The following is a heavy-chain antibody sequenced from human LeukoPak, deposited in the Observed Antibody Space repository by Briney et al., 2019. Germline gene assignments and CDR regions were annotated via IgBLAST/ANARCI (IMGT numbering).Heavy chain of an antibody. CDR1: GGSVSSYY. J-gene: IGHJ5*02. CDR3: ARSVVTLNWFDP. CDR2: IYYSGST. D-gene: IGHD3-22*01. Sequence: SETLSPTCTVSGGSVSSYYWTWIRQPPGKGLEWIGYIYYSGSTNYNPSLKSRVTISVDTSKNQFSLRLNSVTAADTAVYYCARSVVTLNWFDPWGQGTLVTVSS. V-gene: IGHV4-59*02.